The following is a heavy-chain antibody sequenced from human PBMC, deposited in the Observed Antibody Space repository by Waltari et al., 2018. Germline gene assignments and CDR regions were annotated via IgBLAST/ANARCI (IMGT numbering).Heavy chain of an antibody. Sequence: QLQLQESGPRLVRPSETLSLICRVSGVSITSNRHYWAWIRQSPGQGLECIGTVSYSGTTYISPSLKSRVSVSRDTSKNQVSLILGSVTAADMAVYYCATYIGASVGTAAFDVWGQGTMVTVSS. D-gene: IGHD5-12*01. CDR1: GVSITSNRHY. V-gene: IGHV4-39*01. CDR3: ATYIGASVGTAAFDV. CDR2: VSYSGTT. J-gene: IGHJ3*01.